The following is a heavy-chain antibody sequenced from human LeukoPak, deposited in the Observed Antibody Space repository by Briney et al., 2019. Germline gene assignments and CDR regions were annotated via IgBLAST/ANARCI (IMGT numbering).Heavy chain of an antibody. Sequence: SETLSLTCTVSGGSISSYYWNWIRQPPGKGLEWIGYIYYSGSTNYNPSLKSRVTISVDTSKNQFSLKLSSVTAADTAVYYCARRDGSGYYGYYFDYRGQGTLVTVSS. CDR2: IYYSGST. D-gene: IGHD3-22*01. J-gene: IGHJ4*02. V-gene: IGHV4-59*01. CDR1: GGSISSYY. CDR3: ARRDGSGYYGYYFDY.